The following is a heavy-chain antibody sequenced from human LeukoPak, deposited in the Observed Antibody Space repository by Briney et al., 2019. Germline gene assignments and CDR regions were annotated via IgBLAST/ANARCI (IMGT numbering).Heavy chain of an antibody. J-gene: IGHJ3*02. D-gene: IGHD3-22*01. V-gene: IGHV3-9*01. CDR2: ISWNSGSI. Sequence: PGGSLRLSCAASGFTFSSYAMSWVRQAPGKGLEWVSGISWNSGSIGYADSVKGRFTISRDNAKNSLYLQMNSLRAEDTALYYCAKDMAYYYDSSGYAPVAFDIWGQGTMVTVSS. CDR3: AKDMAYYYDSSGYAPVAFDI. CDR1: GFTFSSYA.